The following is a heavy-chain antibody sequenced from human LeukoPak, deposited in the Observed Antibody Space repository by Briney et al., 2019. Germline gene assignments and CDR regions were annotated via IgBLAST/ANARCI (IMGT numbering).Heavy chain of an antibody. Sequence: GGSLRLSFAASRFRFSSHGMHWVRQAPGKGLEWVAFIRYDGSNKYYADSVKGRFTISRDNSKNTLYLQMNSLRAEDTAVYYCAKEDDSNYLGAFDIWGQGTMVTVSS. V-gene: IGHV3-30*02. D-gene: IGHD3-22*01. CDR2: IRYDGSNK. CDR1: RFRFSSHG. J-gene: IGHJ3*02. CDR3: AKEDDSNYLGAFDI.